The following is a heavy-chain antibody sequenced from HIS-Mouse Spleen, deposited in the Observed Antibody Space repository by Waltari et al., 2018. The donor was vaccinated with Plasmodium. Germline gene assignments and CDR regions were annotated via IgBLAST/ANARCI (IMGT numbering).Heavy chain of an antibody. CDR1: GGSISSSSSY. D-gene: IGHD1-7*01. Sequence: QLQLQESGPGLFKPSGTLSLTCTVSGGSISSSSSYWGWLRQPPGKGLAWIGSIDYSGSTYYNPSLKSRVTKSVDTSKNQFSLKLSSVTAADTAVYYCARDRITGTSYFDYWGQGTLVTGSS. CDR3: ARDRITGTSYFDY. CDR2: IDYSGST. J-gene: IGHJ4*02. V-gene: IGHV4-39*07.